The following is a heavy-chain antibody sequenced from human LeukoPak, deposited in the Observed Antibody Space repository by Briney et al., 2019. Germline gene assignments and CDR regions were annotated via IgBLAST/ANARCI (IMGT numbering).Heavy chain of an antibody. Sequence: PTGGSLRLSCATSGFTFSTFWMRWVRQAPGKGLVWVSRINHDGSSTNYADSVKGRFTISRDNAKNTLYLQMNSLRAEDTAVYYCVRDWGYDSSGYWQKYFDTWGQGTLVTVSS. V-gene: IGHV3-74*01. J-gene: IGHJ4*02. CDR1: GFTFSTFW. D-gene: IGHD3-22*01. CDR2: INHDGSST. CDR3: VRDWGYDSSGYWQKYFDT.